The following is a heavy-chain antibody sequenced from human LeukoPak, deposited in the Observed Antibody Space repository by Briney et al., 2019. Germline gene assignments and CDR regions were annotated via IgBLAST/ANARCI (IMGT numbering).Heavy chain of an antibody. J-gene: IGHJ4*02. V-gene: IGHV3-30-3*01. CDR1: GFTFSSYT. Sequence: GGSLRLSCAASGFTFSSYTMNWVRQAPGKGLEWVAVISYDGSNKYYADSVKGRFTISRDNSKNTLYLQMNSLRAEDTAVYYCAREGITMIVVVITPSAPFDYWGQGTLVTVSS. CDR3: AREGITMIVVVITPSAPFDY. CDR2: ISYDGSNK. D-gene: IGHD3-22*01.